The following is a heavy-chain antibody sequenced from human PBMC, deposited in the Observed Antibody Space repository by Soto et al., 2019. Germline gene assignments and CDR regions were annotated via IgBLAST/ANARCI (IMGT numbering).Heavy chain of an antibody. D-gene: IGHD2-2*01. Sequence: PSETLSLTCAVSGVSITSHEWWTWVRQPPGKGLEWIGYSYQNGNTYYNSSLKSRVTISVDKSRNQFSLKLSSVTAADTAVYYCARVPDRWGQGTLVTVSS. V-gene: IGHV4-4*02. CDR2: SYQNGNT. J-gene: IGHJ5*02. CDR1: GVSITSHEW. CDR3: ARVPDR.